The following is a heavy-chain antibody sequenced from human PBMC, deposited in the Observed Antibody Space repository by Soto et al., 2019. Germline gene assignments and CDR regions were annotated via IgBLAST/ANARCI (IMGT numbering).Heavy chain of an antibody. CDR2: TYYRSKWYN. CDR1: GYSFSINIAA. V-gene: IGHV6-1*01. D-gene: IGHD5-18*01. CDR3: AREDTAMVLYYYGMDV. Sequence: SQTLSLTCSISGYSFSINIAACNWIRQSPSRGLEWLGRTYYRSKWYNDYAVSVKSRITINPDTSKNQFSLQLNSVTPEDTAVYYCAREDTAMVLYYYGMDVWGQGTTVTVSS. J-gene: IGHJ6*02.